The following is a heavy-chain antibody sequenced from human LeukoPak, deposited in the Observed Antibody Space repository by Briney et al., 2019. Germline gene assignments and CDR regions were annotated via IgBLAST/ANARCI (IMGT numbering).Heavy chain of an antibody. D-gene: IGHD2-2*01. CDR2: IYTNGNT. V-gene: IGHV4-4*07. CDR3: ARGGVPGAGNWFDP. CDR1: GASITNYY. Sequence: SETLSLTCTVSGASITNYYWNWIRQPAGKGLEWIGRIYTNGNTKYNPSLNSRVTMSVDTPKNQFSLRLSSVTAADTAVYYCARGGVPGAGNWFDPWGQGTLVTVSS. J-gene: IGHJ5*02.